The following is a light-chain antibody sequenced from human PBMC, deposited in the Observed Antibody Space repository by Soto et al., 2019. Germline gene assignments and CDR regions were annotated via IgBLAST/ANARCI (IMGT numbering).Light chain of an antibody. CDR2: DVS. CDR3: SSYTSSSTVV. CDR1: SHDVGGYNY. V-gene: IGLV2-14*01. Sequence: QSALTQPASVSGSPGQSIAISCTGTSHDVGGYNYVSWYQQHPGKAPKLMIYDVSARTSGVSNRFSGSKSDNTASLTISGLQAEDEADYFCSSYTSSSTVVFGGGTKLTVL. J-gene: IGLJ2*01.